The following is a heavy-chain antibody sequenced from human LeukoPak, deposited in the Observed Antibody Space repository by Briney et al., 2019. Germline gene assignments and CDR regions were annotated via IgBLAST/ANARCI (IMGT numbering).Heavy chain of an antibody. Sequence: NATETLSLTCTVSGGSISSYYWSWIRQPPGKGLEWIGYIYYSGSTNYNPSLTSRVTILVDTSKNQFTLKLSSVTAADTAVYYCARYRDSSGYYDAFDIWGQGTMVTVSS. J-gene: IGHJ3*02. V-gene: IGHV4-59*01. CDR1: GGSISSYY. CDR2: IYYSGST. CDR3: ARYRDSSGYYDAFDI. D-gene: IGHD3-22*01.